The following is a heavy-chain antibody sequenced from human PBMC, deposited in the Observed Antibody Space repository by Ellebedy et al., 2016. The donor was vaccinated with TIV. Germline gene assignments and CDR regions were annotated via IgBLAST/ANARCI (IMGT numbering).Heavy chain of an antibody. CDR3: ARDFDTAPMKTIFDY. J-gene: IGHJ4*01. CDR2: VNSVSTSM. V-gene: IGHV3-21*01. Sequence: GESLKISCAVSGFPFRSYNMNWLRQAPGKGLEWVSAVNSVSTSMFYADSVKGRFTVSRDNAKNSLYLQLNNLRAEDTAVYYCARDFDTAPMKTIFDYWGHGTLVTVSS. D-gene: IGHD5-18*01. CDR1: GFPFRSYN.